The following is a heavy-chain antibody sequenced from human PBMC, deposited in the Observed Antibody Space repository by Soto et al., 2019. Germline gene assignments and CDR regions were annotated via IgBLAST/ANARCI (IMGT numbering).Heavy chain of an antibody. CDR3: ARRKAAAVFWFDP. J-gene: IGHJ5*02. CDR1: GGSISSSSYY. D-gene: IGHD6-13*01. Sequence: SETLSLTCTVSGGSISSSSYYWGWIRQPPGKGLEWIGSIYYSGSTYYNPSLKSRVTISVDTSKNQFSLKLSSVTAADTAVYYCARRKAAAVFWFDPWSQGTLVTVSS. V-gene: IGHV4-39*01. CDR2: IYYSGST.